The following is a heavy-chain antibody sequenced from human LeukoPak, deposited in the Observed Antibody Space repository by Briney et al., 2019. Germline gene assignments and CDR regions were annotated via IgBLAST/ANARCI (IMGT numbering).Heavy chain of an antibody. V-gene: IGHV4-38-2*02. J-gene: IGHJ6*03. D-gene: IGHD3-22*01. CDR1: GYSISSGYY. Sequence: PSETLSLTCTVSGYSISSGYYWGWIRQPPGKGLEWIGSIYHSGSTYYNPSLKSRVTISVDTSKNQFSLKLSSVTAADTAVYYCAREGSGYSPYYYYMDVWGKGTTVTVSS. CDR3: AREGSGYSPYYYYMDV. CDR2: IYHSGST.